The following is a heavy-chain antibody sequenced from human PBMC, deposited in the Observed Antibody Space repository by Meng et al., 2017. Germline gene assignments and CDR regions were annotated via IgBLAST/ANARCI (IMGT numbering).Heavy chain of an antibody. V-gene: IGHV7-4-1*02. J-gene: IGHJ4*02. Sequence: QGQLVQFGSELKEPGASVKVSCKASGYTFSTNVMNWVRQAPGQGLEWMGWINTKTGKPTYAQGFTGRLAFSLDTSASTAFLQINSLKAEDTAVYYCARAHSSGWYSFFDYWGQGTLVTVSS. D-gene: IGHD6-19*01. CDR2: INTKTGKP. CDR3: ARAHSSGWYSFFDY. CDR1: GYTFSTNV.